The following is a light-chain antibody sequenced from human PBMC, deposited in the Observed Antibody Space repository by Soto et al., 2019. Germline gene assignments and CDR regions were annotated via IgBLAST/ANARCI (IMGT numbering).Light chain of an antibody. CDR3: AAWDDSLDGFGV. Sequence: QSVLTQPPSASGTPGHRVTISCSGTSSNIGSNTVSWYQQFPGTAPKLLIHNDNQRPSGVPDRFSGSKSGTSASLAISGLPSDDEANYYCAAWDDSLDGFGVFGGGTKLTVL. CDR2: NDN. V-gene: IGLV1-44*01. CDR1: SSNIGSNT. J-gene: IGLJ3*02.